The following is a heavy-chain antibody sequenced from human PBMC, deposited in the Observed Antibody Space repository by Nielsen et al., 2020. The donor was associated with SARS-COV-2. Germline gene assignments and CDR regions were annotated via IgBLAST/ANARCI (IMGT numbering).Heavy chain of an antibody. CDR2: ISYDGIYK. CDR3: AKVGDTDGYANEY. J-gene: IGHJ4*02. V-gene: IGHV3-30*18. Sequence: GESLKISCAASGFTFSSSGMHWVRQAPGKGLEWVAVISYDGIYKYHADSVKGRFTISRDNSENTLYLQMSSLRAEDTAMYYCAKVGDTDGYANEYWGQGTLVTVPS. D-gene: IGHD5-24*01. CDR1: GFTFSSSG.